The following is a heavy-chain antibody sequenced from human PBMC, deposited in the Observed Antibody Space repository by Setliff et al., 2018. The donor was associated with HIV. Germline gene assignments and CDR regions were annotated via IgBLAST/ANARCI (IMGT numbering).Heavy chain of an antibody. CDR2: IFYSGST. Sequence: PSETLSLTCTVSGGSISSYYWSWIRLPPGKGLEWIGYIFYSGSTNYNPSLKSRVTISVGTSRNQFSLKLSSVTAADTAVYYCASPYITIFGVVTLDAVDIWGQGTMVTVSS. D-gene: IGHD3-3*01. CDR3: ASPYITIFGVVTLDAVDI. J-gene: IGHJ3*02. V-gene: IGHV4-59*08. CDR1: GGSISSYY.